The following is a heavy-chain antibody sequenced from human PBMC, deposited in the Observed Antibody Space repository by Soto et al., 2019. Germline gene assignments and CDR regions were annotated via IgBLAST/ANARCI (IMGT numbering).Heavy chain of an antibody. J-gene: IGHJ4*02. V-gene: IGHV3-9*01. Sequence: GGSLRLSCAASGFTFDDYAMHWVRQAPGKGLEWVSGISWNSGSIGYADSVKGRFTISRDNAKNSLYLQMNSLRAEDTALYYCAKSGGRYSDGSGSYYDYWGQGTLVTVSS. CDR2: ISWNSGSI. CDR1: GFTFDDYA. D-gene: IGHD3-10*01. CDR3: AKSGGRYSDGSGSYYDY.